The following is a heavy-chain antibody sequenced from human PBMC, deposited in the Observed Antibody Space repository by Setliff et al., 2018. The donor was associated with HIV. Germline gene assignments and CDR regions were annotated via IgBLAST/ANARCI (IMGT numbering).Heavy chain of an antibody. Sequence: PGGSLRLSCSASGFTFSTYFMHWVRQAPGKGLEFVSAISSNGGSTIYYADSVKGRFTISRDNAKNSLYLQMNTLRAEDTAVYFCARSPYGDYGLDYWGQGTLVTVSS. CDR2: ISSNGGSTI. CDR3: ARSPYGDYGLDY. V-gene: IGHV3-64*04. J-gene: IGHJ4*02. CDR1: GFTFSTYF. D-gene: IGHD4-17*01.